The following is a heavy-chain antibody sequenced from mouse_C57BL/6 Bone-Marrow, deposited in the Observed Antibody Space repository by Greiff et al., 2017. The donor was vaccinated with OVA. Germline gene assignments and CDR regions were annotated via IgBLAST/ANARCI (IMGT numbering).Heavy chain of an antibody. CDR3: TRITTVVATRYFDV. J-gene: IGHJ1*03. D-gene: IGHD1-1*01. V-gene: IGHV5-9-1*02. CDR1: GFTFSSYA. CDR2: ISSGGDYI. Sequence: EVQRVESGEGLVKPGGSLKLSCAASGFTFSSYAMSWVRQTPEKRLEWVAYISSGGDYIYYADTVKGRFTISRDNARNTLYLQMSSLKSEDTAMYYCTRITTVVATRYFDVWGTGTTVTVSS.